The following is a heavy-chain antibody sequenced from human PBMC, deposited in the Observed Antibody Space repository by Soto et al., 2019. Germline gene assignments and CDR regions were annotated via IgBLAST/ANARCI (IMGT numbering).Heavy chain of an antibody. Sequence: SETLSLTCAVYGGSFSGYYWSWIRQPPGKGLEWIGEINHSGSTNYNPSLKSRVTISVDTSKNQFSLKLSSVTAADTAVYYCARRKRWLGTTPKGGWFDPWGQGTLVTVSS. J-gene: IGHJ5*02. V-gene: IGHV4-34*01. CDR3: ARRKRWLGTTPKGGWFDP. D-gene: IGHD1-1*01. CDR1: GGSFSGYY. CDR2: INHSGST.